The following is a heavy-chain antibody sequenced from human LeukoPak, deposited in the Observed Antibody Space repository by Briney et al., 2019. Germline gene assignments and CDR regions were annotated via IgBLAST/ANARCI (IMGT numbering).Heavy chain of an antibody. D-gene: IGHD1-26*01. CDR3: ARSGSGSLLSQH. J-gene: IGHJ1*01. V-gene: IGHV3-30*01. CDR2: ISYDGSNK. Sequence: GGSLRLSCAASGFTFSSYAMHWVRQAPGKGLEWVAVISYDGSNKYYADSVKGRFTISRDNSKDTLYLQMNSLRAEDTAVYYCARSGSGSLLSQHWGQGTLVTVSS. CDR1: GFTFSSYA.